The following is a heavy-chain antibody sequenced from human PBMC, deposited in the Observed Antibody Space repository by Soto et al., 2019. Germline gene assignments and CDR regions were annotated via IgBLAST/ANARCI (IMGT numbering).Heavy chain of an antibody. J-gene: IGHJ4*02. D-gene: IGHD5-12*01. Sequence: QVQLQESGPGLVKPSETLSLTCTVSGGSVSSGSYYWSWIRQPPGKGLEWIGYIYYSGSTNYNPSLKSRVTISENTSKNKFSLKLSSVTDADTAVYYCARDGDGYNYWGQGTLVTVSS. CDR1: GGSVSSGSYY. CDR2: IYYSGST. V-gene: IGHV4-61*01. CDR3: ARDGDGYNY.